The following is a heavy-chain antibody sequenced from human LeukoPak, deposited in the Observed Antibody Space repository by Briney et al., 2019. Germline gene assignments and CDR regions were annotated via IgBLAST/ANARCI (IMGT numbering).Heavy chain of an antibody. CDR3: AKGPMGRIDY. V-gene: IGHV3-23*01. J-gene: IGHJ4*02. CDR2: ISGSGDST. Sequence: PGGSLRLSCAASGFTFSSYAMNWVRQAPGKGLEWVSSISGSGDSTYCTDSVKGRFTISRENSKNTLYLQMNSLRAEDTAVFYCAKGPMGRIDYWGQGTLVTVSS. D-gene: IGHD2-15*01. CDR1: GFTFSSYA.